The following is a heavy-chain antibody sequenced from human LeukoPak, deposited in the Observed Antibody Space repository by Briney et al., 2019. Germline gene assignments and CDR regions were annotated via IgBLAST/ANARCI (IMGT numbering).Heavy chain of an antibody. CDR3: ARPYSSSSRGDY. V-gene: IGHV4-39*01. J-gene: IGHJ4*02. CDR2: IYYSGST. CDR1: GGSISSSSYY. D-gene: IGHD6-6*01. Sequence: SETLSLTCTVSGGSISSSSYYRGWIRQPPGKGLEWIGSIYYSGSTYYNPSLKSRVTISVDTSKNQFSLKLSSVTAADTAVYYCARPYSSSSRGDYWGQGTLVTVSS.